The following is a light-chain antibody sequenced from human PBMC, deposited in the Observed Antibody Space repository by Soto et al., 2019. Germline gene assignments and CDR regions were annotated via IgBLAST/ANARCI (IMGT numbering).Light chain of an antibody. Sequence: DIVMTQSPDSLAVSLGERATINCKSSQSGLYSSNNKNYLAWYQQKPGQPPKLLIYWASTRESGVPDRFSGSGSGTDFTLTISSLQAEDVAVYYCQQYYSTPWTFGQGTKVDNK. V-gene: IGKV4-1*01. CDR2: WAS. J-gene: IGKJ1*01. CDR3: QQYYSTPWT. CDR1: QSGLYSSNNKNY.